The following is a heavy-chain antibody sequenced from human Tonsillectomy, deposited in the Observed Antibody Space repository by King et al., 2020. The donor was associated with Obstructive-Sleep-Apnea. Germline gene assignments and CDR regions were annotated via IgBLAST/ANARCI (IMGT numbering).Heavy chain of an antibody. V-gene: IGHV3-64*01. D-gene: IGHD3-22*01. CDR1: GFTFSTYA. J-gene: IGHJ4*02. CDR3: ARAPNDSSGWSLDY. CDR2: ISSNGGST. Sequence: VQLVESGGGLVQPGGSLRLSCAASGFTFSTYAIHWVRQAPGKGLEYVSAISSNGGSTYYANSVKGRFTISRDNSKNTLYLQMGSLRAEDMAVYYCARAPNDSSGWSLDYWGQGPLVTVSS.